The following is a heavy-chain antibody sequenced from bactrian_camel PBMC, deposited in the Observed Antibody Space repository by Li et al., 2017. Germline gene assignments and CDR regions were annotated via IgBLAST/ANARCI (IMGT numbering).Heavy chain of an antibody. D-gene: IGHD3*01. CDR1: GYGHIPY. J-gene: IGHJ6*01. V-gene: IGHV3S9*01. CDR2: IDSDGTT. Sequence: HVQLVESGGDLVQPGGSLRLSCSPSGYGHIPYMGWFRQFPGKEREGVAVIDSDGTTRYADSVKGRFTISKNNAENTLHLRMDNLQPEDTALYTCAAEDQAPWDMGWICNYNSWGQGTQVTVS. CDR3: AAEDQAPWDMGWICNYNS.